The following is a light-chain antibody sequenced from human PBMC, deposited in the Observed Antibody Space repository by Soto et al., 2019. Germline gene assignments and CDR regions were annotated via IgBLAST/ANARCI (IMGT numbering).Light chain of an antibody. V-gene: IGLV2-14*01. CDR3: SSHAGSKRV. J-gene: IGLJ1*01. Sequence: QSALTQPASVSGSPGQSITISCTGTTSDVGGYNYVSWYQQHPGKAPKLMISVVSSRPSGVSSRFSGSKSGNTASLTVSGLQAEDEADYYCSSHAGSKRVFGTGTKVTVL. CDR2: VVS. CDR1: TSDVGGYNY.